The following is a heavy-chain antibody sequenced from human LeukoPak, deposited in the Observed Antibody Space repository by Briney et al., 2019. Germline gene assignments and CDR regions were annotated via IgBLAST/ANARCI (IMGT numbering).Heavy chain of an antibody. CDR1: GFTFNAYA. CDR2: ISNNGGST. V-gene: IGHV3-64D*09. J-gene: IGHJ4*02. CDR3: VKDRTGGYFDS. D-gene: IGHD1-14*01. Sequence: PGGSLRLSCAASGFTFNAYAIHWVRQAPGKGLQYVSAISNNGGSTYYADSVMGRFTISRDNSKNTLYLQMSSLRAEDTAVYYCVKDRTGGYFDSWGQGTLVTVSS.